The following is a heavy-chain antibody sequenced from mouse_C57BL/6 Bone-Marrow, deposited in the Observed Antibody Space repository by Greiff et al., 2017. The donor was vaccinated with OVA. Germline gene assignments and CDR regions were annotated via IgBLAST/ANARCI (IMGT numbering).Heavy chain of an antibody. V-gene: IGHV1-5*01. CDR2: IYPGNSDT. CDR1: GYTFTSYW. CDR3: TKTAQATFDY. J-gene: IGHJ2*01. Sequence: VQLQQSGTVLARPGASVKMSCKTSGYTFTSYWMHWVKQRPGQGLEWIGAIYPGNSDTSYNQKFKGKAKLTAGTSASTAYMERSSLTNEDSAVYYCTKTAQATFDYWGQGTTLTVSS. D-gene: IGHD3-2*02.